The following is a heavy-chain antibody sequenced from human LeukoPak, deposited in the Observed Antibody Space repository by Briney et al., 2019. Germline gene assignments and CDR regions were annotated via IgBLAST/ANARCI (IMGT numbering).Heavy chain of an antibody. CDR1: GFTFSDYY. CDR3: AAHSSSKTRFDY. J-gene: IGHJ4*02. D-gene: IGHD6-6*01. V-gene: IGHV3-11*01. CDR2: ISSSGSTI. Sequence: GGSLRLSCAASGFTFSDYYMSWIRQAPGKGLEWVSYISSSGSTIYYADSVKGRFTISRDNAKNSLYLQMNSLRAEDTAVYYCAAHSSSKTRFDYWGQGTLVTVSS.